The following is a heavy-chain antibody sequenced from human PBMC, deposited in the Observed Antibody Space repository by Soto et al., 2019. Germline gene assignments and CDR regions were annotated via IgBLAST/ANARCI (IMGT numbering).Heavy chain of an antibody. CDR2: ISAYNGNT. Sequence: ASVKVSFKASGYTFTSYGISWLRQSPGQGLEWMGWISAYNGNTNYAQKLQGRVTMTTDTSTSTAYMELRSLRSDDTAVYYCARDLAYGDHYFDYWGQGTLVTVSS. CDR3: ARDLAYGDHYFDY. J-gene: IGHJ4*02. V-gene: IGHV1-18*04. D-gene: IGHD4-17*01. CDR1: GYTFTSYG.